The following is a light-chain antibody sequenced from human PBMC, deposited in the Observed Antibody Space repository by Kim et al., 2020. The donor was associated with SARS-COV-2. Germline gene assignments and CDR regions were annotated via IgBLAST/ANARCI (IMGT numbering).Light chain of an antibody. Sequence: GQSVTISCTGTSSDVGGYNYVSWYQQHPGKAPKLMIYEVNKRPSGVPDRFSGSKFGNTASLTVSGLQAEDEADYYCSSYAGSNTWVFGGGTKLTVL. CDR3: SSYAGSNTWV. CDR2: EVN. CDR1: SSDVGGYNY. V-gene: IGLV2-8*01. J-gene: IGLJ3*02.